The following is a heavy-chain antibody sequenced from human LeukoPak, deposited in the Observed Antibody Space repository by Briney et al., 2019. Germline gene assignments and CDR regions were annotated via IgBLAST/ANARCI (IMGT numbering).Heavy chain of an antibody. CDR1: GRSISSGDYY. CDR2: IYYSGST. J-gene: IGHJ4*02. D-gene: IGHD6-13*01. CDR3: ARVSGQQLYFY. Sequence: SQTLSLTCPVSGRSISSGDYYWSWLRQPPGKGLEWIGYIYYSGSTYYNPSLKSRVTISVDTSKNQFSLKLSSVTAADTAVYYCARVSGQQLYFYWGQGTLVTVSS. V-gene: IGHV4-30-4*08.